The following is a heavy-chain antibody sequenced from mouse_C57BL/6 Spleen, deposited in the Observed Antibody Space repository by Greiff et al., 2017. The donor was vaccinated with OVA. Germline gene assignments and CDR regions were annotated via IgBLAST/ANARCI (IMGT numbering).Heavy chain of an antibody. CDR1: GYTFTSYW. CDR3: ARSGYGSSGG. D-gene: IGHD1-1*01. Sequence: QVQLQQPGAELVMPGASVKLSCKASGYTFTSYWMHWVKQRPGQGLEWIGEIDPSDSYTNYNQKFKGKSTLTVDKSSSTAYMQLSSLTSEDSAVYYCARSGYGSSGGWGKGTTRTV. J-gene: IGHJ2*01. V-gene: IGHV1-69*01. CDR2: IDPSDSYT.